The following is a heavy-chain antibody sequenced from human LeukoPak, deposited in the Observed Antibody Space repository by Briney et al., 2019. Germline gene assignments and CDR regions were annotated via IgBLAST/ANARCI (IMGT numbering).Heavy chain of an antibody. V-gene: IGHV3-21*01. CDR1: GFTFSSYS. CDR3: AVLWFGELLSFDY. Sequence: PGGSLRLSCAASGFTFSSYSMNWVRQAPGKGLEWVSSISSSSSYIYYADSVKGRFTISRDNAKNSLYLQMNSLRAEDTAVYYCAVLWFGELLSFDYWGQGTLVTVSS. D-gene: IGHD3-10*01. CDR2: ISSSSSYI. J-gene: IGHJ4*02.